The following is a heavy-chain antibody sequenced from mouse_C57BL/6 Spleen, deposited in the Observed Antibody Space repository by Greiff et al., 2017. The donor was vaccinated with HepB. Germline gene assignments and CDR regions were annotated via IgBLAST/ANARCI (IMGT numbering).Heavy chain of an antibody. CDR1: GYTFTDYY. CDR3: AREGFAY. Sequence: QVQLQQSGAELVRPGASVKLSCKASGYTFTDYYINWVKQRPGQGLEWIARIYPGSGNTYYNEKVKGKATLTAEKSSSTAYMQLSSLTSVYSAVYFCAREGFAYWGQGTLVTVSA. J-gene: IGHJ3*01. V-gene: IGHV1-76*01. CDR2: IYPGSGNT.